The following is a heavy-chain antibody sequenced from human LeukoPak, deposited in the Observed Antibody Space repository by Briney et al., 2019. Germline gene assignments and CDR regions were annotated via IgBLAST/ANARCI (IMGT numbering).Heavy chain of an antibody. V-gene: IGHV4-4*07. CDR1: GGSISSYY. Sequence: SETLSLTCTVSGGSISSYYWSWIRQPAGKGLEGIGRIYTSGSTNYNPSLKSRVTMSVDTSKNQFSLKLSSVNAAHTAVYYCARETANGYDAFDIWVQGTMVTVSS. CDR2: IYTSGST. J-gene: IGHJ3*02. D-gene: IGHD6-25*01. CDR3: ARETANGYDAFDI.